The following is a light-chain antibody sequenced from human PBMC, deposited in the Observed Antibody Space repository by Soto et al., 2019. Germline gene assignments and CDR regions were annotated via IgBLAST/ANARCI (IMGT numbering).Light chain of an antibody. CDR1: QGISSN. CDR3: LQYYNFRT. V-gene: IGKV3-15*01. Sequence: DILMTQSPCSLSASVGDRVTLNCRASQGISSNLAWYQQKPGQAPRLLIYDASPRATGVPARFSGSGSGTEFSLTISSLQSEDFAIYYCLQYYNFRTFGQGTKVDIK. CDR2: DAS. J-gene: IGKJ1*01.